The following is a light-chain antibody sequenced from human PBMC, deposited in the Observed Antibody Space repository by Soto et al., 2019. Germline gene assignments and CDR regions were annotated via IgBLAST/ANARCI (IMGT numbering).Light chain of an antibody. CDR2: GAS. Sequence: DIQMTQSPSSLSASVGDRVTITCRASQDISNYLVWFQQKPGKAPKPLIYGASSLKSGVASKFSSSGFETEFTLTLTSLQPEDFATYYCQQYNAYPWTFGQGTKVDIK. J-gene: IGKJ1*01. CDR3: QQYNAYPWT. V-gene: IGKV1-16*02. CDR1: QDISNY.